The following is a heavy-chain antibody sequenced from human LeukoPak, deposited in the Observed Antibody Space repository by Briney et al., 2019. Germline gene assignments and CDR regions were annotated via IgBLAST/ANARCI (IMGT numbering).Heavy chain of an antibody. CDR2: ITNNGGNT. D-gene: IGHD3-9*01. CDR3: VIVRGYFDSSGSDY. J-gene: IGHJ4*02. Sequence: GGSLRLSCSASGFTFSSYTIHWVRQAPGKGLEFVSAITNNGGNTYYADSVKGRFTISRDNSKNTVYLQMSSLRAEDTPVYYCVIVRGYFDSSGSDYWGQGTLVTVSS. V-gene: IGHV3-64D*06. CDR1: GFTFSSYT.